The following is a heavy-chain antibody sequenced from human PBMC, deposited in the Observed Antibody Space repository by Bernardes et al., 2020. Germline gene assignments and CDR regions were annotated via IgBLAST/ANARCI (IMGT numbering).Heavy chain of an antibody. Sequence: GESLRLSCAASGFSVTSNYMGWVRQSSGKGLEWVSSLYTGGASYSESVKGRFSISRDDSKNTLYLQMNSLTVDDTAVYYCARQKTIQDFDYWGQGTLVTVSS. V-gene: IGHV3-53*01. CDR2: LYTGGAS. CDR1: GFSVTSNY. D-gene: IGHD5-18*01. J-gene: IGHJ4*02. CDR3: ARQKTIQDFDY.